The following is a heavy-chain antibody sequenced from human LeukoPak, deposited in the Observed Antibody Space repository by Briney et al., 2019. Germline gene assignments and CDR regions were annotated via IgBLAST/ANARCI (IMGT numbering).Heavy chain of an antibody. CDR3: ARGGLTYYDFWSGYYPPYFDY. CDR1: GYTFTSYY. D-gene: IGHD3-3*01. CDR2: INPSGGST. V-gene: IGHV1-46*01. J-gene: IGHJ4*02. Sequence: GASVKVSCKASGYTFTSYYMHWVRQAPGQGLEWMGIINPSGGSTSYAQKFQGRVTMTRDTSTSTVYMELSSLRSEDTAVYYCARGGLTYYDFWSGYYPPYFDYWGQGTLVTVSS.